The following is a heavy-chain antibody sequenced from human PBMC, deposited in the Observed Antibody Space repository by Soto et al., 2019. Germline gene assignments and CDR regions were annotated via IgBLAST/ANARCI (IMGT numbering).Heavy chain of an antibody. CDR3: ARVRLGYSSGWYGGDGMDV. CDR2: IWYDGSNK. V-gene: IGHV3-33*01. Sequence: QVQLVESGGGVVQPGRSLRLSCAASGFTFSSYGMHWVRQAPGKGLEWVAVIWYDGSNKYYADSVKGRSTISRDNSKNTLYLQMNSLRAEDTAVYYCARVRLGYSSGWYGGDGMDVWGQGTTVTVSS. CDR1: GFTFSSYG. J-gene: IGHJ6*02. D-gene: IGHD6-19*01.